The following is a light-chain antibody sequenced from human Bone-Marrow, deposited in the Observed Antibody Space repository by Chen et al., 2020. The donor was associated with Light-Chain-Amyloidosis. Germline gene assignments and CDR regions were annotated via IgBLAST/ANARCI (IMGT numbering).Light chain of an antibody. J-gene: IGLJ3*02. Sequence: SYVLTQPSSVSVAPGQTATIACGGNNIGSTSVHWYQQTPGQAPLLVVYDDSDRPSGIPERLSGSNSGNTATLTISRVEAGDEADYYCQVWDRSCDRPVFGGGTKLPVL. CDR2: DDS. CDR1: NIGSTS. CDR3: QVWDRSCDRPV. V-gene: IGLV3-21*02.